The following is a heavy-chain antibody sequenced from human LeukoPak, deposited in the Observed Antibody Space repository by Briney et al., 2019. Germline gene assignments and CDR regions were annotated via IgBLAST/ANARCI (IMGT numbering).Heavy chain of an antibody. D-gene: IGHD1-26*01. CDR1: GFTVSSNY. CDR3: ASGSYCDY. J-gene: IGHJ4*02. V-gene: IGHV3-53*01. Sequence: GGSLRLSCAASGFTVSSNYMNWVRQAPGKGLEWVSVIYSGGSAHYADSVKGRFTISRDNSKNTLYLQMNSLRTEDTAVYFCASGSYCDYWGQGTLVTVSS. CDR2: IYSGGSA.